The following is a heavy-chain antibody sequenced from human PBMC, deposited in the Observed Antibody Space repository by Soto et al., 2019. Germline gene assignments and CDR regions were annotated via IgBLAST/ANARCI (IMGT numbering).Heavy chain of an antibody. CDR3: ARMATFGSLNWFDP. CDR1: GYSFTNND. V-gene: IGHV1-8*01. CDR2: MNPGSGDT. Sequence: ASVKVSCKASGYSFTNNDVSWVRQATGQGLEWMGWMNPGSGDTGYAQKFQGRVSMTRDISIATAYMELSSLRSDDTAIYYCARMATFGSLNWFDPWGQGTLVTVSS. D-gene: IGHD3-16*01. J-gene: IGHJ5*02.